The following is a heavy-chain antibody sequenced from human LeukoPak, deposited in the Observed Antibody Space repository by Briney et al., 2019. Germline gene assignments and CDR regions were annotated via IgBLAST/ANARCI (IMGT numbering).Heavy chain of an antibody. D-gene: IGHD6-19*01. CDR1: GYTFTGYY. CDR2: INPNSGGT. CDR3: ARVVSGWHLFDY. Sequence: GASVKVSCKASGYTFTGYYMHWVRQAPGQGLEWMGWINPNSGGTNYAQKFQGRVTMTRDTSVSTAYMELSRLRSDDTAVYYCARVVSGWHLFDYWGQGTLVTVSS. V-gene: IGHV1-2*02. J-gene: IGHJ4*02.